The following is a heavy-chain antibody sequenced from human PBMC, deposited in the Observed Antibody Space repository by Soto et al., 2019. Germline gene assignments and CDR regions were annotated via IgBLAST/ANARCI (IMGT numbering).Heavy chain of an antibody. V-gene: IGHV3-53*01. CDR3: ARERGYSGYDSYYYYGMDV. CDR2: IYSGGST. Sequence: PGGSLRLSCAASGFTVSSNYMSWVRQAPGKGLEWVSVIYSGGSTYYADSVKGRFTISRDNSKNTLYLQMNSLRAEDTAVYYCARERGYSGYDSYYYYGMDVWGQGTTVTVSS. CDR1: GFTVSSNY. D-gene: IGHD5-12*01. J-gene: IGHJ6*02.